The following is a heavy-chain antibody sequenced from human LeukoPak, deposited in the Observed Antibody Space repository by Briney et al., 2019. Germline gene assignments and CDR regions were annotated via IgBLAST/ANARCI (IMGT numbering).Heavy chain of an antibody. CDR2: IHYSGRA. D-gene: IGHD3-16*01. CDR1: GGSISGYY. V-gene: IGHV4-59*01. Sequence: PSETLSLTCSVSGGSISGYYWTWVRQPPGKGLEWIGQIHYSGRADYNPSLKSRITMSVDTSRNQTSLKLSSVTAADTAIYYCVSFGVNYDMDVWGQGTTVTVFS. CDR3: VSFGVNYDMDV. J-gene: IGHJ6*02.